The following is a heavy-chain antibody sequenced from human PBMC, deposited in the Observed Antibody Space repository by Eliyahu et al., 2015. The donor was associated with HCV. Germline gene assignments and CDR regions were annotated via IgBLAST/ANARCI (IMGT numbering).Heavy chain of an antibody. Sequence: QLQLQESGSGLVKPSQTLSLTCAVSGGSISSGGYSWSWIRQPPGKGLEWIGYIYHSGSTYYNPSLKSRVTISGKKSKNQFSLKLSSVTAADTAVYYCAREGEHTDAFDIWGQGTMVTVSS. V-gene: IGHV4-30-2*01. J-gene: IGHJ3*02. D-gene: IGHD1/OR15-1a*01. CDR2: IYHSGST. CDR1: GGSISSGGYS. CDR3: AREGEHTDAFDI.